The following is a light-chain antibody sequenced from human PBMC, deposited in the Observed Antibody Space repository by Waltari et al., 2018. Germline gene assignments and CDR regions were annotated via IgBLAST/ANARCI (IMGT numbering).Light chain of an antibody. CDR2: DVT. J-gene: IGLJ3*02. CDR3: CSYAGSITFWV. CDR1: SSDVGGYNY. V-gene: IGLV2-11*01. Sequence: QSALTQPRSVSGSPGQSVTISCTGTSSDVGGYNYVSWYQHHPGKAPKLIIYDVTKRPSGGPDRFSASKSDNTASLTISGLQAEDEADDYCCSYAGSITFWVFGGGTKLTVL.